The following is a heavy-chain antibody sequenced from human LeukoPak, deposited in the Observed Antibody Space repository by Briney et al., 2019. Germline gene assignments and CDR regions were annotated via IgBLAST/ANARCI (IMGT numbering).Heavy chain of an antibody. CDR2: IKQDGSEK. V-gene: IGHV3-7*03. CDR3: ARALPGCGNTRCYGIDY. Sequence: GGSLRLSCAASGFTFSSYWLTWVRQAPGKGLEWVANIKQDGSEKFYVDSVKGRFTISRESAKNSLYLQMNSLRAEDTAVYYCARALPGCGNTRCYGIDYWGQGTLVSVSS. D-gene: IGHD2-2*01. J-gene: IGHJ4*02. CDR1: GFTFSSYW.